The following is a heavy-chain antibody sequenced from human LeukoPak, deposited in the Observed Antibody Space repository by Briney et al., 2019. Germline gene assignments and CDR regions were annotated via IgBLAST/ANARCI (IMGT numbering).Heavy chain of an antibody. V-gene: IGHV4-4*09. J-gene: IGHJ5*02. CDR2: IYSSGST. CDR1: GASICSYY. CDR3: ARISSSWQKHDP. Sequence: SETLSLTCTVSGASICSYYWSWIRQPPGKGLEWIGYIYSSGSTNYNPSLYSRVSISVDTSKNQFSLKLSSVTAADTAVYYCARISSSWQKHDPWGQGTLVTVSS. D-gene: IGHD6-13*01.